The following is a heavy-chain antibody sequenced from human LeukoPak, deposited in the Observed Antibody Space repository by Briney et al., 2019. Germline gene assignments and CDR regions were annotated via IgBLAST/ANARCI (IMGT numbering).Heavy chain of an antibody. V-gene: IGHV3-23*01. J-gene: IGHJ3*02. CDR3: AKDPSTRGLGDAFDI. Sequence: PGGSLRLSCAASGFTLSSYAMSWVRQAPGKGVEWVSAISGSGGSTYYADSVKGRFTISRDNSKNTLYMQMNSLRAEDTAVYYCAKDPSTRGLGDAFDIWGQGTMVTVSS. CDR1: GFTLSSYA. D-gene: IGHD3-10*01. CDR2: ISGSGGST.